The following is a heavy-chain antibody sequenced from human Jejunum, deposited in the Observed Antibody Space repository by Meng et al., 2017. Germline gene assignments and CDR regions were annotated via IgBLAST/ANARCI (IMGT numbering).Heavy chain of an antibody. CDR2: VFHSGTP. Sequence: QGPLQEPGPGLVRPSETLSLTCPVSGGSITSTKWWSWVRQTPGKGLEWIGEVFHSGTPNYNPSLMSRLTMSVDKSKNQFSLDLTSVTGADTAVYYCARDLLDPNIAATGWFDPWGQGTLVTVSS. CDR1: GGSITSTKW. J-gene: IGHJ5*02. CDR3: ARDLLDPNIAATGWFDP. V-gene: IGHV4-4*02. D-gene: IGHD2/OR15-2a*01.